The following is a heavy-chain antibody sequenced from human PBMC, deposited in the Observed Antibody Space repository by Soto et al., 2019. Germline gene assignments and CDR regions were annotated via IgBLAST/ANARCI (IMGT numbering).Heavy chain of an antibody. CDR3: AHRKRVDTALGPYYFDY. CDR2: IYWNDDK. Sequence: SGPTLVNPTQTLTLTCTFSGFSLGTSGVGVGWIRQPPGKALEWLALIYWNDDKRYSPSLKSRLTITKDTSKNQVVLTMTNMDPVDTATYYCAHRKRVDTALGPYYFDYWGQGTLVTVSS. J-gene: IGHJ4*02. V-gene: IGHV2-5*01. D-gene: IGHD5-18*01. CDR1: GFSLGTSGVG.